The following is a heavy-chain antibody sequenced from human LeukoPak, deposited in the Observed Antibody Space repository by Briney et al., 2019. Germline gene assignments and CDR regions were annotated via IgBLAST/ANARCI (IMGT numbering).Heavy chain of an antibody. CDR3: AKDPYYYGSGSYFDY. Sequence: QTGGSLRLSCAASGFTFSSYGMHWVRQAPGKGLEWVAFVRYDGSNKYYADSVKGRFTISRDNSKNTLYLQMNSLRDEDTAVYYCAKDPYYYGSGSYFDYWGQGTLVTVSS. CDR1: GFTFSSYG. CDR2: VRYDGSNK. D-gene: IGHD3-10*01. J-gene: IGHJ4*02. V-gene: IGHV3-30*02.